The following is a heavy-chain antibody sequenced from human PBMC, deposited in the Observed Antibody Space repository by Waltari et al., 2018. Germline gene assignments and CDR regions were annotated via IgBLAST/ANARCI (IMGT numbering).Heavy chain of an antibody. D-gene: IGHD5-12*01. V-gene: IGHV3-33*01. Sequence: QVQLVESGGGVVQTGRSLRLSCAASGFTLSSYGFHWVRQAPGKVLEWVGVIWYDDSKTYYADSVKGRFPISRDDSNNMLYLQMNGLRAEDTATYYCARDDIYWHPDNWGQGTRVTVSS. CDR1: GFTLSSYG. J-gene: IGHJ3*01. CDR3: ARDDIYWHPDN. CDR2: IWYDDSKT.